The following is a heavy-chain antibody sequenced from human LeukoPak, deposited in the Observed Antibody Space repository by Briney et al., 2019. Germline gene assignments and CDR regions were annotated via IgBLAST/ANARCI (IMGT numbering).Heavy chain of an antibody. CDR2: IFHRGST. CDR1: GYSISSGYY. V-gene: IGHV4-38-2*02. CDR3: AREDIVTTAGWYFDL. Sequence: PSETLSLTCAVSGYSISSGYYWGWIRPPPGKGLEWVATIFHRGSTHYSPSLKSRVTISIDTSKNQFSLKLSSVTAADTAVYYCAREDIVTTAGWYFDLWGRGTLVTVSS. D-gene: IGHD5-12*01. J-gene: IGHJ2*01.